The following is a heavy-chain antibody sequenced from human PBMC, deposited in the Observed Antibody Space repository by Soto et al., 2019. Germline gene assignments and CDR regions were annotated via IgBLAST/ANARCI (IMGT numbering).Heavy chain of an antibody. Sequence: QVQLVESGGGVVQPGRSLRLSCAASGFTFSSYAMHWVRQAPGKGLEWVAVISYDGSNKYYADSVKGRFTISRDNSKNTRELQMNSLRAEDTAVYYCARDRRSGTVTTVGWFDPWGQGTLVTVSS. V-gene: IGHV3-30-3*01. J-gene: IGHJ5*02. CDR1: GFTFSSYA. CDR2: ISYDGSNK. CDR3: ARDRRSGTVTTVGWFDP. D-gene: IGHD4-17*01.